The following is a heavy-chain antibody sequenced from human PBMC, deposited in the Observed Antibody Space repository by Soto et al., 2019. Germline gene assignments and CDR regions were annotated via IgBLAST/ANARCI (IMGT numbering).Heavy chain of an antibody. J-gene: IGHJ1*01. Sequence: QVQLVESGGGVVQPGRSLRLSCAASGFTFSSYGMHWVRQAPGKGLEWVAVIWYDGSNKYYADSVKGRFTISRDNSKNSPDLQMNSLRAEDAAVYYCARDPLEGCKSWGQGTLFTVSS. CDR2: IWYDGSNK. CDR1: GFTFSSYG. V-gene: IGHV3-33*01. D-gene: IGHD3-3*01. CDR3: ARDPLEGCKS.